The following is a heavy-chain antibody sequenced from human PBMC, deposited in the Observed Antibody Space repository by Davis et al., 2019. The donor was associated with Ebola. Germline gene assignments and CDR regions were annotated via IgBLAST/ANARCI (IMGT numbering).Heavy chain of an antibody. CDR1: GYTFTDYY. V-gene: IGHV1-2*02. J-gene: IGHJ5*02. Sequence: ASVKVSCKASGYTFTDYYIHWVRQAPGQGLEWMGWINPNSGGTNYARKFQGRVTMTRDTSISTTYMEISSLRSDDTAVYFCAREGWELLRGWFDPRGQGTLVTVSS. CDR3: AREGWELLRGWFDP. D-gene: IGHD1-26*01. CDR2: INPNSGGT.